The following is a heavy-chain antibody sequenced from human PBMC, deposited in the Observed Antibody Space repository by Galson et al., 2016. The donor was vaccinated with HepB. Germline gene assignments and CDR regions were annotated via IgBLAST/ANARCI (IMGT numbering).Heavy chain of an antibody. J-gene: IGHJ4*02. CDR2: TYYRSKWYS. D-gene: IGHD3-22*01. CDR1: GDSVSSKSAA. CDR3: ARDAKSVDSSGSSLDY. Sequence: CAISGDSVSSKSAAWNWIRQSPSRGLEWLGRTYYRSKWYSDYAVSLKSRISINPDTSKNQFSLQLNSVTPEDTAVYHCARDAKSVDSSGSSLDYWGQGTLVTVFS. V-gene: IGHV6-1*01.